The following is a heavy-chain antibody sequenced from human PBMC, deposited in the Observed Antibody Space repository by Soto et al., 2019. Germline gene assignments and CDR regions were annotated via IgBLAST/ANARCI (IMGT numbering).Heavy chain of an antibody. J-gene: IGHJ3*02. Sequence: HPGGSLRLSCAASGFTLSSYSMNWVRQAPGKGLEWVSYISSSRSTIYYADSVKGRFTISRDNAKNSLYLQMNSLRAEDTAVYYCARERYDFWSKKGAFDIWGQGTMVTVSS. CDR3: ARERYDFWSKKGAFDI. D-gene: IGHD3-3*01. CDR2: ISSSRSTI. V-gene: IGHV3-48*04. CDR1: GFTLSSYS.